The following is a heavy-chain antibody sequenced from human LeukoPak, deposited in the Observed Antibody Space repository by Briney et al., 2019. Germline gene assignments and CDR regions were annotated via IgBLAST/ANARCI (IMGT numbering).Heavy chain of an antibody. D-gene: IGHD3-10*01. J-gene: IGHJ5*02. CDR1: GGTLRGYY. Sequence: PSETLSLTCAVSGGTLRGYYWSWIRQPPGKGLAGIGEIDHTGSTNYNPSLESRGTLSVDTSKSQVSLNLNSVTAADTAVYYCARGLRFHVGSGNWFDLCGQGTLVTVSS. CDR2: IDHTGST. V-gene: IGHV4-34*01. CDR3: ARGLRFHVGSGNWFDL.